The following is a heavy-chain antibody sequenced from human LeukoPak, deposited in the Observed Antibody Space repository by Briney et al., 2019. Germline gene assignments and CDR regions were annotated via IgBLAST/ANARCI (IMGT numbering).Heavy chain of an antibody. V-gene: IGHV1-8*01. CDR2: MNPNSGNT. D-gene: IGHD5-24*01. Sequence: ASVKVSCKASGYTFTSYDINWVRQATGQGLEWMGWMNPNSGNTGYAQKFQGRVTMTRNTSISTAYMELSSLRSEDTAVYYCARGPSTILALGSYYYYMDVWGKGTTVTVSS. J-gene: IGHJ6*03. CDR1: GYTFTSYD. CDR3: ARGPSTILALGSYYYYMDV.